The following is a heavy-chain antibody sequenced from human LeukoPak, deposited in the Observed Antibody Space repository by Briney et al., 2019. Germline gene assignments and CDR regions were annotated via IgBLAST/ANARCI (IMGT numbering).Heavy chain of an antibody. CDR1: GGSISSSSYY. D-gene: IGHD3-3*01. J-gene: IGHJ5*02. V-gene: IGHV4-39*01. CDR2: IYYSRST. Sequence: PSETLSLTCTVSGGSISSSSYYWVWIRQPPGKGLKWSGSIYYSRSTYYNPSLKSRVTISVDTSQSQFSLRLSSVTAADTAVYYCARRLYDFWGGYFSNWFDPWGQGTLVTVSS. CDR3: ARRLYDFWGGYFSNWFDP.